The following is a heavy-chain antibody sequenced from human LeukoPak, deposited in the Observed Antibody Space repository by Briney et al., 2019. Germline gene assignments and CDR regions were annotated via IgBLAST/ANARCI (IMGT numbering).Heavy chain of an antibody. J-gene: IGHJ2*01. CDR3: ARDRGGEEWLVRYWYFDL. V-gene: IGHV3-48*04. CDR1: GFTFSSYS. D-gene: IGHD6-19*01. CDR2: ISSSGSTI. Sequence: GGSLRLSCAASGFTFSSYSMNWVRQAPGKGLEWVSYISSSGSTISYADSVKGRFTISRDNAKNSLYLQMNSLRAEDTAVYYCARDRGGEEWLVRYWYFDLWGRGTLVTVSS.